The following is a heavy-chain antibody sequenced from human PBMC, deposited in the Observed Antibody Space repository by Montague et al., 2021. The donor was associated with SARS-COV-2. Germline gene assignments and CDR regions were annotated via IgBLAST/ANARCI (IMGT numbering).Heavy chain of an antibody. J-gene: IGHJ6*02. D-gene: IGHD3/OR15-3a*01. CDR2: ISWNSGSI. CDR1: GFTFGDYA. CDR3: AKDMGGLGSFYYYYGMDV. Sequence: YLSLSWAASGFTFGDYAMHWVRQAPGKGLEWVSGISWNSGSIGYADSVKGRFTISRDNAKNSLYLQMNSLRAEDTALYYCAKDMGGLGSFYYYYGMDVWGQGTTVAVSS. V-gene: IGHV3-9*01.